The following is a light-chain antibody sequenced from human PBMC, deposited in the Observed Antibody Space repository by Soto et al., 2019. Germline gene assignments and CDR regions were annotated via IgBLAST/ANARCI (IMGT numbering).Light chain of an antibody. Sequence: EIVMAQSPATLSVSPGERATLSCRASQSVSSNLAWYQQKRGQAPRLLIYGASSRATGIPARFSGSGSGTEFTLTISRLEPEDFAVYHCQQYSSSPRTFGQGTRLEIK. CDR2: GAS. J-gene: IGKJ5*01. V-gene: IGKV3-15*01. CDR1: QSVSSN. CDR3: QQYSSSPRT.